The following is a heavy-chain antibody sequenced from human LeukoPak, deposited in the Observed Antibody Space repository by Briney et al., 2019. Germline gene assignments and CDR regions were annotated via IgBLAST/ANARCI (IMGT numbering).Heavy chain of an antibody. Sequence: PSETLSLTCAVYGGSFSGYYWSWIRQPPGKGLEWIGEINHSGSTNYNPSLKSRVTISVDTSKNQFSLKLSSVTAADTAVYYCARDGYYFDSSGYYFWGQGTLVTVSS. CDR2: INHSGST. J-gene: IGHJ4*02. D-gene: IGHD3-22*01. CDR1: GGSFSGYY. CDR3: ARDGYYFDSSGYYF. V-gene: IGHV4-34*01.